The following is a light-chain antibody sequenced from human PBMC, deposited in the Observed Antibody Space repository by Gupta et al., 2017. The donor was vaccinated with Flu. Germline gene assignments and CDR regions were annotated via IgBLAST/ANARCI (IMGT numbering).Light chain of an antibody. Sequence: SYELTQPPSVSVSPGQTASITCSGGILGDKYVCWYHQKPGQSPVLSIHQDTKRPSGIPERFSGANSATTATMTISVAQEVDDYYYSWQEWDSGTCVFGTGTKVTVL. CDR2: QDT. CDR3: QEWDSGTCV. CDR1: ILGDKY. V-gene: IGLV3-1*01. J-gene: IGLJ1*01.